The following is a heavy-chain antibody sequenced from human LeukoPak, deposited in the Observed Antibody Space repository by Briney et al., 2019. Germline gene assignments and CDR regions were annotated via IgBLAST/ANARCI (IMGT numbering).Heavy chain of an antibody. J-gene: IGHJ5*02. CDR3: ARGGKGYDFWSGYYPGNWFDP. V-gene: IGHV1-24*01. Sequence: GASVKVSCKVSGYTLTELSMHWVRQAPGKGLEWMGGFDPEDGETIYAQKFQGRVTMTEDTSTDTAYMELSSLRSEDTAVYYCARGGKGYDFWSGYYPGNWFDPWGQGTLVTVSS. D-gene: IGHD3-3*01. CDR2: FDPEDGET. CDR1: GYTLTELS.